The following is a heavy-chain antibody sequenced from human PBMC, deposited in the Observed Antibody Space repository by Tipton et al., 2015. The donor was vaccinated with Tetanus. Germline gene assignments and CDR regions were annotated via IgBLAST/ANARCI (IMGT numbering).Heavy chain of an antibody. J-gene: IGHJ6*02. D-gene: IGHD2-2*01. CDR1: GFTFSDHY. CDR2: IDSDGSGT. V-gene: IGHV3-74*01. Sequence: SLRLSCVASGFTFSDHYMSWIRQAPGKGLVWVSRIDSDGSGTTYADSVKGRFTISRDNAKNTLYLQMNSLRAEDTAVYYCVRVLKGAKCSRSSCYGYGMDVWGQGTTVTVSS. CDR3: VRVLKGAKCSRSSCYGYGMDV.